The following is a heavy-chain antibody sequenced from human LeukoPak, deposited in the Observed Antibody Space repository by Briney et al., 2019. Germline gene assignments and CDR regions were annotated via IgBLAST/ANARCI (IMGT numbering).Heavy chain of an antibody. D-gene: IGHD4-17*01. J-gene: IGHJ4*02. Sequence: SQTLSLTCTVSGGSISSGGYYWSWIRQHPGKGLEWIGYIYYSGSTYYNPSLKSRVTISVDTSKNQFSLKLSSVTAADTAVYYCACMGRTVTTIDFDYWGQGTLVTVSS. CDR3: ACMGRTVTTIDFDY. CDR2: IYYSGST. V-gene: IGHV4-31*03. CDR1: GGSISSGGYY.